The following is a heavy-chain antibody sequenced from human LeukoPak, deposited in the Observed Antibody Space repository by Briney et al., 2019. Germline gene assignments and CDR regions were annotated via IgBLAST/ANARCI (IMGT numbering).Heavy chain of an antibody. CDR3: AKRGYYYDSSAYYYFDY. CDR2: ITGTGGTT. Sequence: PGGSLTLSCAASGFTVRSNYMSWVRQAPGKGLEWVSTITGTGGTTYYADSVKGRFTISRDNSMDTLYLQMNSLRAEDTAVYYCAKRGYYYDSSAYYYFDYWGQGTLVTVSS. CDR1: GFTVRSNY. D-gene: IGHD3-22*01. J-gene: IGHJ4*02. V-gene: IGHV3-23*01.